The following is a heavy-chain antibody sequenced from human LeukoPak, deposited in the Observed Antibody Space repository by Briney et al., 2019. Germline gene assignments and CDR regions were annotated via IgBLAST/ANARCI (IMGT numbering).Heavy chain of an antibody. Sequence: SETLSLTCSVSGDSMSSYYWNWIRQPPGGGLEWVGYVYYSGRTNYNPALKSRVTISVDMSKNQFSLKLSSVTAADTAVYYCARISEAGHSSDWSDYYHYGMDVWGQGTTVTVSS. D-gene: IGHD5-18*01. J-gene: IGHJ6*02. CDR2: VYYSGRT. CDR1: GDSMSSYY. V-gene: IGHV4-59*01. CDR3: ARISEAGHSSDWSDYYHYGMDV.